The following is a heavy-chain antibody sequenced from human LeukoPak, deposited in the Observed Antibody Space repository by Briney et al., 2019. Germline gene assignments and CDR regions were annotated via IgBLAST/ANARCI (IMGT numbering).Heavy chain of an antibody. Sequence: GGSLRLSCAASGFTFSSYSMNWVRQAPGKGLEWVSSISSSSSYIYYADSVKGRFTISRDNAKNPLYLQMNSLRAEDTAVYYCARALYDSSGYYADYWGQGTLVTVSS. V-gene: IGHV3-21*01. J-gene: IGHJ4*02. CDR2: ISSSSSYI. CDR1: GFTFSSYS. D-gene: IGHD3-22*01. CDR3: ARALYDSSGYYADY.